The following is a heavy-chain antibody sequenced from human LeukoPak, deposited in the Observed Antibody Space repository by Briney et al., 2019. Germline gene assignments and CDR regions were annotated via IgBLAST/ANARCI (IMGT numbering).Heavy chain of an antibody. J-gene: IGHJ6*03. CDR3: ATICSTSCYGYYMDV. V-gene: IGHV3-7*01. CDR1: GFSFTNSW. CDR2: IKHDGSDK. Sequence: GGPLRLSCVASGFSFTNSWMSWVRQAPGKGLEWVANIKHDGSDKYYVDSVTGRFTISRDNAKNSLSLQMNSLRVEDTAVYYCATICSTSCYGYYMDVWDKGTTVTVSS. D-gene: IGHD2-2*01.